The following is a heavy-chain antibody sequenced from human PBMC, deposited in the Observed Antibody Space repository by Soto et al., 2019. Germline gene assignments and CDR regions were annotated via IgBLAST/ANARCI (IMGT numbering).Heavy chain of an antibody. D-gene: IGHD3-10*01. Sequence: SETLSLTCTVSGGSISSGDYYWSWIRQPPGKGLEWIGYIYYSGSTYYNPSLKSRVTISVDTSKNQFSLKLSSVTAADTAVYYCASLWFEAPPPDYIYYRAQRTAVTVS. CDR2: IYYSGST. J-gene: IGHJ4*01. V-gene: IGHV4-30-4*01. CDR3: ASLWFEAPPPDYIYY. CDR1: GGSISSGDYY.